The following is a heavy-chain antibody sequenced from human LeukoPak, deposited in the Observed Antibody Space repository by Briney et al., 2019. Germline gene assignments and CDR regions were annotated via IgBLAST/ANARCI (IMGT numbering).Heavy chain of an antibody. CDR1: GYTFTSYH. Sequence: ASVKVSCKASGYTFTSYHMHWVRQAPGQGLEWMGKINLSGGSTTYAQKFQGRVTMTRDTSTSTVYMELSSLRSEDTAVYYCARDYVDDIPMIKDYWGRGTLVTVSS. J-gene: IGHJ4*02. V-gene: IGHV1-46*01. CDR3: ARDYVDDIPMIKDY. D-gene: IGHD2-8*01. CDR2: INLSGGST.